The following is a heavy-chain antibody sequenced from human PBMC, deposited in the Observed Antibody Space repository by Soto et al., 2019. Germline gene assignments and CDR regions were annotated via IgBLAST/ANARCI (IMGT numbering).Heavy chain of an antibody. CDR1: GGTFSSYA. V-gene: IGHV1-69*01. J-gene: IGHJ4*02. CDR3: ARPGLSGSYYVFVY. D-gene: IGHD1-26*01. CDR2: IIPIFGTA. Sequence: QVQLVQSGAEVKKPGSSVKVSCKASGGTFSSYAISWVRQAPGQGLEGMGGIIPIFGTANYAQKFQGRVTITADESTSTAYMELSSLRSEDTAVYYCARPGLSGSYYVFVYWGQGTLVTVSS.